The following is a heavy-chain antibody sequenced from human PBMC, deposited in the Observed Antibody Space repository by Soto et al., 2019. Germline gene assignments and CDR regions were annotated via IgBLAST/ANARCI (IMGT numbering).Heavy chain of an antibody. CDR3: AKNLLQESIATAALDY. V-gene: IGHV3-30*18. J-gene: IGHJ4*02. Sequence: GGSLRLSCAASGFTFSSYGMHWVRQAPGKGLEWVAVISYDGSNKYYADSVKGRFTISRDNSKNTLYLQMNSLRAEDTAVYFCAKNLLQESIATAALDYWGQGTPVTVSS. D-gene: IGHD6-13*01. CDR1: GFTFSSYG. CDR2: ISYDGSNK.